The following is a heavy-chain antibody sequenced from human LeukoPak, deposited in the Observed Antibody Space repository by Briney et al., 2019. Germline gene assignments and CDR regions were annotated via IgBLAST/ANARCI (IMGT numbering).Heavy chain of an antibody. CDR1: GFTFSSYG. Sequence: GGSLRLSCAASGFTFSSYGMHWVRQAPGKGLEWVAVIWYDGSNKYYADSVKGRFTISRDNSKNTLYLQMNSLRAEDTAVYYCASLGNGGYYYYYYYMDVWGKGTTVTVSS. CDR2: IWYDGSNK. D-gene: IGHD7-27*01. CDR3: ASLGNGGYYYYYYYMDV. V-gene: IGHV3-33*01. J-gene: IGHJ6*03.